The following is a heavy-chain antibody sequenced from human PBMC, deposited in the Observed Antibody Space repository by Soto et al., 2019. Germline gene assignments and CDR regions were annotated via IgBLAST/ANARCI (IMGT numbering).Heavy chain of an antibody. D-gene: IGHD2-15*01. V-gene: IGHV4-59*01. CDR2: IYYSGST. Sequence: SETLSLTCSVSGGSTSSYYWSWIRQPPGKGLEWIGCIYYSGSTDYSPSLKSRVTMSIDTSQNQVSLKLTSVTTADTAVYYCAATPRYWGQGNLVTVX. J-gene: IGHJ4*02. CDR1: GGSTSSYY. CDR3: AATPRY.